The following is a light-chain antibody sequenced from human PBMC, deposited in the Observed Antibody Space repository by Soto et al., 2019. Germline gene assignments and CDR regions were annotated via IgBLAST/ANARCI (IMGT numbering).Light chain of an antibody. CDR3: QQYNNWLWT. J-gene: IGKJ1*01. CDR1: QSVSSSY. CDR2: GAS. Sequence: EIVMTQSPATLSVSPWERATLSCRASQSVSSSYLAWYQQKPGQAPRLLIYGASSRATGIPDRFSGSGSGTEFTLTISSLQSEDFAVYYCQQYNNWLWTFGQGTKVDIK. V-gene: IGKV3D-15*01.